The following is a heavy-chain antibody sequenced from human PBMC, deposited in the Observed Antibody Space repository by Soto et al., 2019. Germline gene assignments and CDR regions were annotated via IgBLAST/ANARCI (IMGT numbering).Heavy chain of an antibody. CDR2: IWYDGSNK. V-gene: IGHV3-33*01. Sequence: QVQLVESGGGVVQPGRSLRLSCAASGFTFSSYGMHWVRQAPGKGLECVAVIWYDGSNKYYADSVKGRFTISRDNSKNTLYLQINSLRAEDTAVYYCARDGCTATFSSYYYYYYGMDVWGQGTTVTVSS. D-gene: IGHD6-6*01. CDR1: GFTFSSYG. J-gene: IGHJ6*02. CDR3: ARDGCTATFSSYYYYYYGMDV.